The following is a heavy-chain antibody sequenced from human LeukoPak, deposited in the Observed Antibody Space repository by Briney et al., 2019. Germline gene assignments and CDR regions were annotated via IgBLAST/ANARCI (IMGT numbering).Heavy chain of an antibody. CDR1: GYTFTSYD. CDR3: ATQEQWLVGYFQH. CDR2: MNPNSGNT. D-gene: IGHD6-19*01. V-gene: IGHV1-8*03. J-gene: IGHJ1*01. Sequence: ASVKVSCKASGYTFTSYDINWVRQATGQGLEWMGRMNPNSGNTGYAQKFQGRVTITRNTSISTAYMELSSLRSEDTAVYYCATQEQWLVGYFQHWGQGTQLSDSS.